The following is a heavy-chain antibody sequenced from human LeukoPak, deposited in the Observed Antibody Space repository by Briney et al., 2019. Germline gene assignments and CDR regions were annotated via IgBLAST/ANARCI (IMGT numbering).Heavy chain of an antibody. CDR2: ISYDGSNK. Sequence: PGGSLRLSCAASGFTFSRSGMHWVRQAPGKGLEWVAVISYDGSNKYYADSVKGRFTISRDNSKNTLYLQMNSLRAEDTAVYYCAKAFVVVTATRFDPWGQGTLVTVSS. V-gene: IGHV3-30*18. J-gene: IGHJ5*02. D-gene: IGHD2-21*02. CDR1: GFTFSRSG. CDR3: AKAFVVVTATRFDP.